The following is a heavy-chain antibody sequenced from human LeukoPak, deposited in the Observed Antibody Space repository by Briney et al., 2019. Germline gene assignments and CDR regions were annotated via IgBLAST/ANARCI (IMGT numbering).Heavy chain of an antibody. D-gene: IGHD2-15*01. Sequence: PSETLSLTCTVSGGSISSSSYYWGWIRQPPGKGLEWIGSIYYSGSTYYNPSLKSRVTISVDTSKNQFSLKLSSVTAADTAVYYCAREAVKGYCSGGSCSSDYWGQGTLVTVSS. CDR1: GGSISSSSYY. V-gene: IGHV4-39*02. CDR2: IYYSGST. J-gene: IGHJ4*02. CDR3: AREAVKGYCSGGSCSSDY.